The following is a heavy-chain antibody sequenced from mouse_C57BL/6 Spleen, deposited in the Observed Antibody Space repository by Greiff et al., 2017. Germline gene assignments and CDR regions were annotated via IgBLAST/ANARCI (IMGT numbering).Heavy chain of an antibody. CDR3: ARHRYDYDGGFAY. J-gene: IGHJ3*01. CDR1: GFTFSSYT. D-gene: IGHD2-4*01. CDR2: ISGGGGNT. Sequence: EVQLVESGGGLVKPGGSLKLSCAASGFTFSSYTMSWVRQTPEKRLEWVATISGGGGNTYYPDSVKGRFTISRDNAKNTLYLQMSSLRSEDTALYYSARHRYDYDGGFAYWGQGTLVTVSA. V-gene: IGHV5-9*01.